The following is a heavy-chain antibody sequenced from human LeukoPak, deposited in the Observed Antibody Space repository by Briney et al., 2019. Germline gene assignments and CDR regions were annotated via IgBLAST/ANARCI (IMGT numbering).Heavy chain of an antibody. J-gene: IGHJ4*02. CDR2: IKQDGSEK. Sequence: GGSLRLSCAASGFTFRSYRMSWVRQAPGKGLEWVANIKQDGSEKYYVDSVKGRFTISRDNAKNSLYLHMSSLRAEDTAVYYCARGEGLDSYGVDYWGQGTLVTVSS. V-gene: IGHV3-7*01. CDR3: ARGEGLDSYGVDY. D-gene: IGHD5-18*01. CDR1: GFTFRSYR.